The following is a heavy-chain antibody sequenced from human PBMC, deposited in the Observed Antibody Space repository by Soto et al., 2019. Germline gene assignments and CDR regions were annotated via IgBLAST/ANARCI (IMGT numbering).Heavy chain of an antibody. CDR2: INHSGST. V-gene: IGHV4-34*01. D-gene: IGHD3-10*01. Sequence: PSETLSLTCAVYGGSFSGYYWSWIRQPPGKGLERIGEINHSGSTNYNPSLKSRVTISVDTSKNQFSLKLSSVTAADTAVYYCARGSARGSGINWFDPWGQGTLVTVSS. CDR3: ARGSARGSGINWFDP. J-gene: IGHJ5*02. CDR1: GGSFSGYY.